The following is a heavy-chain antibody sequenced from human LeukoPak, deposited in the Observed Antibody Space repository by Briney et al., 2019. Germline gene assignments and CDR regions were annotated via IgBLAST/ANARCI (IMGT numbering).Heavy chain of an antibody. CDR3: ARESSGSN. CDR2: ISYDGSNK. V-gene: IGHV3-30*01. CDR1: GFTFSSYA. D-gene: IGHD3-10*01. Sequence: GGSLRLSCAASGFTFSSYAMHWVRQAPGKGLEWVAVISYDGSNKYYADSVKGRFTISRDNSKNTLYLQMNGLRAEDTAVYYCARESSGSNWGQGTLVTVSS. J-gene: IGHJ4*02.